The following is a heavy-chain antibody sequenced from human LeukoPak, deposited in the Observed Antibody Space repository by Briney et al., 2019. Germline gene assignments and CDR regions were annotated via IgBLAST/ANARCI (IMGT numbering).Heavy chain of an antibody. V-gene: IGHV3-66*04. CDR3: ARPTAYFDY. CDR2: IYSGGST. Sequence: PGGSLRLSCAASGFTVGNNYMAWVRQVPGKGLEWVSFIYSGGSTYYADSVKGRFSISRDSSKNTMYLQMNSLRVEDTAVYYCARPTAYFDYWGQGTLVTVSS. CDR1: GFTVGNNY. J-gene: IGHJ4*02.